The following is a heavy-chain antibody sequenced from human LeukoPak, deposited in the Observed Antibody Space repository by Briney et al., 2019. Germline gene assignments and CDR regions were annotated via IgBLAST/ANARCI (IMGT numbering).Heavy chain of an antibody. CDR2: ISYDGSNK. D-gene: IGHD7-27*01. CDR3: ARDRHRTWGPFYYYYGMDV. CDR1: GFTFSSYA. V-gene: IGHV3-30-3*01. Sequence: GSLRLSCAASGFTFSSYAMHWVRQAPGKGLEWVAVISYDGSNKYYADSVKGRFTISGDNSKNTLYLQMNSLRAEDTAVYYCARDRHRTWGPFYYYYGMDVWGQGTTVIVSS. J-gene: IGHJ6*02.